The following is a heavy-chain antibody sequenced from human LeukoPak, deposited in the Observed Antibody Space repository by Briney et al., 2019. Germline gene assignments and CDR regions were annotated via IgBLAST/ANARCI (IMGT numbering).Heavy chain of an antibody. Sequence: GASVKVSCKASGYTFTGYYMHWVRQAPGQGLEWMGWINPNSGGTNYAQKFQGRVTMTRDTSISTVYMELSRLRSDDTAVYYCARVHSIAVGGVPHYWGQGTLVTVPS. CDR2: INPNSGGT. CDR3: ARVHSIAVGGVPHY. D-gene: IGHD6-19*01. J-gene: IGHJ4*02. CDR1: GYTFTGYY. V-gene: IGHV1-2*02.